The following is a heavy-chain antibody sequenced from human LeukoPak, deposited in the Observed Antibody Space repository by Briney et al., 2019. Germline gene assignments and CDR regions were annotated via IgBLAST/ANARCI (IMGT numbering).Heavy chain of an antibody. V-gene: IGHV3-48*03. CDR2: ISSSNSTI. Sequence: GGSLRLSCSASGFTFSSYEMNRVRQAPGQGLEWVSYISSSNSTIYYADSVKGRFTISRDNAKNSLYLQMNSLRAEDTAVYYCARVPYDYVWGSYGGDYYFDYWGQGTLVTVSS. D-gene: IGHD3-16*01. CDR3: ARVPYDYVWGSYGGDYYFDY. J-gene: IGHJ4*02. CDR1: GFTFSSYE.